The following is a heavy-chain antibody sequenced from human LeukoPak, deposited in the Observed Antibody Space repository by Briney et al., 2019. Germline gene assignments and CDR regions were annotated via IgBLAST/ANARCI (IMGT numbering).Heavy chain of an antibody. J-gene: IGHJ5*02. Sequence: GGSLRLSCAASGFTFSSYWMSWVRQAPGKGLEWVANIKQDGSERCYVDSVKGRFTISRDNAKNSLYLQMNSLRADDTAVYYCARDQDYYDSSGYLNCFDPWGQGTLVTVSS. D-gene: IGHD3-22*01. CDR3: ARDQDYYDSSGYLNCFDP. CDR1: GFTFSSYW. CDR2: IKQDGSER. V-gene: IGHV3-7*01.